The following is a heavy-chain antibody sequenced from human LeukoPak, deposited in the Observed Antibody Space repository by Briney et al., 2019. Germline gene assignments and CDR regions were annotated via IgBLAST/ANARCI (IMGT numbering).Heavy chain of an antibody. Sequence: PGGSLRLSCAASGFTFSSYAMSWVRQAPGKGLEWVSAISGSGGSTYYADSVKGRFTISRDNSKNTLYLQMNSLRAEDTAVYYCAKDHERFLEWLSSMDVWGQGTTVTVSS. CDR3: AKDHERFLEWLSSMDV. D-gene: IGHD3-3*01. CDR1: GFTFSSYA. CDR2: ISGSGGST. J-gene: IGHJ6*02. V-gene: IGHV3-23*01.